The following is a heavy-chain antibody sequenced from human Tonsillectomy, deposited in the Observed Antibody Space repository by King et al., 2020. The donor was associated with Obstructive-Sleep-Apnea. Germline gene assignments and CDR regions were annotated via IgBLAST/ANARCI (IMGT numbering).Heavy chain of an antibody. V-gene: IGHV4-39*07. Sequence: VQLQESGPGLVKPSETLSLTCTVSGVSIRSSSYYWGWIRQPPGKGLEWIGSIYYSGNTYYNPSLKSRVTISVDTSKNQFSLKLSSVTAADTAVYYCARGWGSFDYWGQGTLVTVSS. CDR3: ARGWGSFDY. J-gene: IGHJ4*02. CDR2: IYYSGNT. CDR1: GVSIRSSSYY. D-gene: IGHD3-16*01.